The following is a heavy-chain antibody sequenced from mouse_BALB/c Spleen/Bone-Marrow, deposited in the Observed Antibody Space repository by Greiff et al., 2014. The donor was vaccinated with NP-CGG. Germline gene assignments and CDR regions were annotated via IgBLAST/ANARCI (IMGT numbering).Heavy chain of an antibody. D-gene: IGHD3-3*01. CDR1: GYTFTDYA. CDR3: ARGGTVPFPY. CDR2: ITTYSANA. Sequence: VQLQQSGPELARPGESVKISCKGSGYTFTDYAMHWVKQSHAKSLEWIGVITTYSANAKYNQKFKGKATMTVDKSSSTAYLELARLTSEDSDIYYCARGGTVPFPYWGQGTLVTVSA. J-gene: IGHJ3*01. V-gene: IGHV1-67*01.